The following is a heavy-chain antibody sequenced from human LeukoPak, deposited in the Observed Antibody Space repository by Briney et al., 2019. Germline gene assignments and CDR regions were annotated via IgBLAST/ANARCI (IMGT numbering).Heavy chain of an antibody. D-gene: IGHD6-6*01. CDR2: IYSGGST. CDR1: GLTVSSNY. V-gene: IGHV3-66*01. J-gene: IGHJ4*02. Sequence: GGSLRLSCAASGLTVSSNYMSWVRQAPGKGLEWVSVIYSGGSTYYADSVKGRFTISRDNSKNTLYFQMNSLRAEDTAVYYCARERVENQQLVGGNYWGQGTLVTVSS. CDR3: ARERVENQQLVGGNY.